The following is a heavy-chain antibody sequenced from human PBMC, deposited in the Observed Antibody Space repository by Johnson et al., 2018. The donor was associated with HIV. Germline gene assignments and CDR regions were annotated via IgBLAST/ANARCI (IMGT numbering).Heavy chain of an antibody. CDR3: AKDLGYSSSSRAFDI. Sequence: VQLVESGGGLIQPGGSLRLSCAASGFTVSSNYMSWVRQAPGKGLEWVSVIYSGGSTYYADSVKGRFTISRENSKNTLYLQMNSLRAEDTAVYYCAKDLGYSSSSRAFDIWGQGTMVTVSS. J-gene: IGHJ3*02. D-gene: IGHD6-6*01. CDR1: GFTVSSNY. CDR2: IYSGGST. V-gene: IGHV3-53*01.